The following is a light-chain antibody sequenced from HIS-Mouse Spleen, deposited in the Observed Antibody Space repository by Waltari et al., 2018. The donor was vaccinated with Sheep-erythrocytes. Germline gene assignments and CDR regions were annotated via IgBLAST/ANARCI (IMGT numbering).Light chain of an antibody. J-gene: IGLJ3*02. CDR3: CSYAGSSTPWV. CDR2: EGS. V-gene: IGLV2-23*01. Sequence: QSALTQPASVSGSPGQSITISCPGTSSDVGSYNLVSWYQQHPVKAPKLMIYEGSKRPSGVSNRFSGSKSGNTASLTISGLQAEDEADYYCCSYAGSSTPWVFGGGTK. CDR1: SSDVGSYNL.